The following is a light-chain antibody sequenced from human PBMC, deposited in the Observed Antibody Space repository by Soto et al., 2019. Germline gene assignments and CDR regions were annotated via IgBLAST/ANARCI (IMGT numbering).Light chain of an antibody. V-gene: IGKV1D-13*01. CDR3: QQYNDWPLT. J-gene: IGKJ1*01. CDR2: DAS. Sequence: AIQLTQSPSSLSASVGDRVTITCRASQGISSALAWYQQKPGKAPKLLIYDASSLESGVPSRFSGSGSGTDFTLTISSLQPEDFALYYCQQYNDWPLTFGQGTKVDIK. CDR1: QGISSA.